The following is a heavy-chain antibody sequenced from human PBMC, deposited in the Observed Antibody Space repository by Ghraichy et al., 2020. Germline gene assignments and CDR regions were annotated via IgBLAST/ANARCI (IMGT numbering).Heavy chain of an antibody. CDR2: IWYDGSNK. CDR1: GFTFSSYG. CDR3: ASSPLGDGDYGDHSFPQ. V-gene: IGHV3-33*01. D-gene: IGHD4-17*01. Sequence: GGSLRLSCAASGFTFSSYGMHWVRQAPGKGLEWVAVIWYDGSNKYYADSVKGRFTISRDNSKNTLYLQMNSLRAEDTAVYYCASSPLGDGDYGDHSFPQWGQGTLVTVSS. J-gene: IGHJ4*02.